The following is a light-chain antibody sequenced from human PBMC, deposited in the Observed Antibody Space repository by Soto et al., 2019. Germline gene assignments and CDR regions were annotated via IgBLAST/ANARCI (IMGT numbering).Light chain of an antibody. Sequence: EIVLTQSPGTLSLSPGERATLSCRASQSVSSSYLAWYQQKPCQAPRLLIYGASNRATGIPDRFSGSGSGTDFTLTISRLEPEDFAVVYCQQYGSSTSFGPGTKVYIK. V-gene: IGKV3-20*01. J-gene: IGKJ3*01. CDR2: GAS. CDR1: QSVSSSY. CDR3: QQYGSSTS.